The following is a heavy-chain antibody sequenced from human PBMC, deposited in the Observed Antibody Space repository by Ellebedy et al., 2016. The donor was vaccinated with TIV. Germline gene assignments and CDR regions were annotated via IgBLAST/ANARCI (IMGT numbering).Heavy chain of an antibody. CDR1: GDSIIGSTNY. CDR2: IYYTGSS. CDR3: ATLPTAISYFQH. J-gene: IGHJ1*01. D-gene: IGHD3-9*01. Sequence: GSLRLSXNVSGDSIIGSTNYWAWVRQPPGKGLEWIASIYYTGSSFYKPSLKSRVTISVDTSKNQVALKLTSVTAADTAVYVCATLPTAISYFQHWGQGTLVTVSS. V-gene: IGHV4-39*01.